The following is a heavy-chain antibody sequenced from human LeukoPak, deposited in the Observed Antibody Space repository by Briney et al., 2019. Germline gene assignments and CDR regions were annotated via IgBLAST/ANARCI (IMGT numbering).Heavy chain of an antibody. CDR1: GDSVSNKNTA. Sequence: SQTLSLTCAISGDSVSNKNTAWNWIRQSPSRGLEWLGRTYYRSKWHNTYAASVKGRITINPDTSKNQFSLQLNSVTPEDTAVYLCVRLVGGDIGYWGQGTLVTVSS. CDR2: TYYRSKWHN. V-gene: IGHV6-1*01. J-gene: IGHJ4*02. CDR3: VRLVGGDIGY. D-gene: IGHD5-12*01.